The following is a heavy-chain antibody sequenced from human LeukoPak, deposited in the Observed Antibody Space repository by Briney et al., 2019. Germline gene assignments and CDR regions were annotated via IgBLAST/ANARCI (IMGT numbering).Heavy chain of an antibody. V-gene: IGHV3-21*01. J-gene: IGHJ4*02. Sequence: PGGSLRLSCAASGFTFSSYSMNWVRQAPGKGLEWVSSISSSSSYIYYADSVKGRFTLSGDNAKNSLYLQMNSLRAEDTAVYYCARVGFGVAFDYWGQGTLVTVSS. CDR1: GFTFSSYS. CDR3: ARVGFGVAFDY. D-gene: IGHD3-16*01. CDR2: ISSSSSYI.